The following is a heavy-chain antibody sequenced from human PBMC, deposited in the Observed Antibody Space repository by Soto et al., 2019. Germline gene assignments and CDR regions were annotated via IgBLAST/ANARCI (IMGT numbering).Heavy chain of an antibody. CDR3: ATLWFGEGNY. J-gene: IGHJ4*02. CDR1: GGSISSSSYY. D-gene: IGHD3-10*01. V-gene: IGHV4-39*01. CDR2: IYYSGST. Sequence: QLQLQESGPGLVKPSETLSLTCTVSGGSISSSSYYWGWIRQPPGKGLEWIGSIYYSGSTYYNPSLKSRVTIAVDTSKNQFSLKLSSVTAADTAVYYCATLWFGEGNYWGQGTLVTVSS.